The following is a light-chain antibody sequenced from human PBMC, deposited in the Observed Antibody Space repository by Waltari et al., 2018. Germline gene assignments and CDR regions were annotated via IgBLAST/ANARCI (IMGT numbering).Light chain of an antibody. Sequence: SSELTQDPAVSVALGLTVRIKCQGDILRVFYGNWCRQKPEQAPTLDIYGKTNRPPGVPDRFSASSSGNTASLTISGAQADDEAVYSCGSRDMNGAVIFGGGTKLTVL. V-gene: IGLV3-19*01. CDR3: GSRDMNGAVI. CDR1: ILRVFY. CDR2: GKT. J-gene: IGLJ2*01.